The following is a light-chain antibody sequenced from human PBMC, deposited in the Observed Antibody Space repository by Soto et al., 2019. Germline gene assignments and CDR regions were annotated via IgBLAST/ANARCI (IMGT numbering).Light chain of an antibody. CDR2: EGS. Sequence: QSALTQPASVSGSPGQSITISCTGTSSDVGSYNLVSSYQQHPGKAPKLMIYEGSKRPSGVSNRFSGSKSGNTASLTISGLQAEDEADYYCCSYADSSTYVVFGGGTKLTVL. CDR3: CSYADSSTYVV. J-gene: IGLJ2*01. V-gene: IGLV2-23*01. CDR1: SSDVGSYNL.